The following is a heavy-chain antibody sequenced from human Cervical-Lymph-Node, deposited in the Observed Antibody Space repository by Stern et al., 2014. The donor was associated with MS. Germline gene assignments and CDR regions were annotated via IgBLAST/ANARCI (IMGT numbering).Heavy chain of an antibody. CDR1: GASISSSTYY. D-gene: IGHD2-21*02. CDR3: ARMKPMVTGDY. J-gene: IGHJ4*02. CDR2: IFYSGSS. Sequence: VQLVESGPGLVKPSGTLSLTCTVSGASISSSTYYWGWIRQPPGKGLEWIGGIFYSGSSSYKPSLSTRVTISVHTSKNHFSLRLSSVTAADTAMYYCARMKPMVTGDYWGQGTLVTVSS. V-gene: IGHV4-39*02.